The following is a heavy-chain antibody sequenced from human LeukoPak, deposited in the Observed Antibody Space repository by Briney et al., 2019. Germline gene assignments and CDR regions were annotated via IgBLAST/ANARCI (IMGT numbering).Heavy chain of an antibody. CDR3: ARDYRYCSGGSCYWVGAFDI. V-gene: IGHV3-66*01. CDR1: GFTVSSNY. J-gene: IGHJ3*02. CDR2: IYSGGST. Sequence: GGSLRLSCAASGFTVSSNYMSWVRQAPGKGLEWVSVIYSGGSTYYADSVKGRFTISRDNSKNTLYLQMNSLRAEDTAVYYCARDYRYCSGGSCYWVGAFDIWGQGTMVTVSS. D-gene: IGHD2-15*01.